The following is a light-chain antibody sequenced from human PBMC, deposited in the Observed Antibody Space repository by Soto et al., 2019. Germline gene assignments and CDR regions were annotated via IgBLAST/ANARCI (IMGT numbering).Light chain of an antibody. CDR1: QSVSNNY. J-gene: IGKJ1*01. V-gene: IGKV3-11*01. CDR2: GAS. Sequence: EFVLTQSPATLSLSPGERATLSCRASQSVSNNYLAWYQQKPGQAPRLLIYGASNRATGIPARFSGSGSGTDFTITMSSLEPEDFAVYYCQQHSNWPRKFGQGTKVDIK. CDR3: QQHSNWPRK.